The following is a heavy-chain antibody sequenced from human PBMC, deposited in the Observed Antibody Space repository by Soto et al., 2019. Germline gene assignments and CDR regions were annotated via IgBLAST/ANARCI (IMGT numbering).Heavy chain of an antibody. CDR2: IMPVFPTP. CDR1: GGTFRTSA. Sequence: QVQLVQSGAEVKKPGSSVRVSCKTSGGTFRTSAISWVRQAPGQGLEWMGGIMPVFPTPDYAQKFQGRGTITADESTSTVYMELSSLRSEDTAVYYCARDKDRQQLGGNYYYILDVWGQGTTVTVSS. J-gene: IGHJ6*02. CDR3: ARDKDRQQLGGNYYYILDV. D-gene: IGHD3-3*02. V-gene: IGHV1-69*12.